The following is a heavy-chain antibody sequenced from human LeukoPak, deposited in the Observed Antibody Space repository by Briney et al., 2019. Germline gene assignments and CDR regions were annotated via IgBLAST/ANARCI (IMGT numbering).Heavy chain of an antibody. CDR3: ARRRYYDPLGLDL. V-gene: IGHV4-59*08. Sequence: PSETLSLTCAVSGGSLSGYWWTWIRQPPGKGLEWIGIIYYTGSTSYNPSLKRRVTLSVDTSKNQFSLNLSSVTAADTAVYYCARRRYYDPLGLDLWGRGTLVTASS. J-gene: IGHJ5*02. D-gene: IGHD3-22*01. CDR1: GGSLSGYW. CDR2: IYYTGST.